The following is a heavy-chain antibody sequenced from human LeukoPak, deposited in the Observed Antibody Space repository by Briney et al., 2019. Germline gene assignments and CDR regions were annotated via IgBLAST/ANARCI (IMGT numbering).Heavy chain of an antibody. CDR3: AKDYIGHGYDFWSGQSDY. D-gene: IGHD3-3*01. J-gene: IGHJ4*02. CDR1: GFTFSSYG. Sequence: GGSLRLSCAASGFTFSSYGMHWVRQAPGKGLEWVAFIRYDGSNKYYADSVKGRFTISRDNSKNTLYLQMNSLRAEDTAVYYCAKDYIGHGYDFWSGQSDYWGQGTLVTVSS. V-gene: IGHV3-30*02. CDR2: IRYDGSNK.